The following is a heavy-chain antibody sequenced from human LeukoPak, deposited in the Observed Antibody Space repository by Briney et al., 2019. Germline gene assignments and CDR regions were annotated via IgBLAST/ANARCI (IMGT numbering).Heavy chain of an antibody. CDR1: GFTFSSYS. D-gene: IGHD5-24*01. V-gene: IGHV3-21*01. CDR3: AREGGEMATIYYYYYYMDV. CDR2: ISSSSSYT. J-gene: IGHJ6*03. Sequence: GGSLRLSCAASGFTFSSYSMNWVRQAQGKGMEWVSSISSSSSYTYYADSVKGRLTISRDNAKNSLYLQMNSLRAEDTAVYYWAREGGEMATIYYYYYYMDVGGKGTTATVSS.